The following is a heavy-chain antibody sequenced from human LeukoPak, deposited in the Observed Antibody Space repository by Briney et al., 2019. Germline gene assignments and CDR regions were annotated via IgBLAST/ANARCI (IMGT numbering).Heavy chain of an antibody. CDR2: ISDSGGST. D-gene: IGHD2-15*01. J-gene: IGHJ6*02. Sequence: GGSLRLSCSASGFPSSSYAMEWVRQAPGKGLEYVSAISDSGGSTYYADSVKGRFTISRDNSKNTLYLQMSSLRAEDTAVYFCVRGYSFGPYGMDVWGQGTTVTVSS. CDR3: VRGYSFGPYGMDV. V-gene: IGHV3-64D*09. CDR1: GFPSSSYA.